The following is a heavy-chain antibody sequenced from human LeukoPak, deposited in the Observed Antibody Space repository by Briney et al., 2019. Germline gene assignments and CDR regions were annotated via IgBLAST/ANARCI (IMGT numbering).Heavy chain of an antibody. Sequence: PSETLSLTCTVSGGSISSSSYYWGWIRQPPGKGLEWIGSIYYSGSTYYNPSLKSRVTISVDTSRNQFSLKLSSVTAADTAVYYCARVYYDFWSGSTDYWGQGTLVTVSS. D-gene: IGHD3-3*01. V-gene: IGHV4-39*01. J-gene: IGHJ4*02. CDR1: GGSISSSSYY. CDR3: ARVYYDFWSGSTDY. CDR2: IYYSGST.